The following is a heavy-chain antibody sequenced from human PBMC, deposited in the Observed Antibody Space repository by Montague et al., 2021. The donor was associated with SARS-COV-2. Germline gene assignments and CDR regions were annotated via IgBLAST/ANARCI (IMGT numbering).Heavy chain of an antibody. D-gene: IGHD3-10*01. V-gene: IGHV3-23*01. CDR2: SSGSGGGT. CDR1: GFTFSNSA. CDR3: AKDSYYYGLGYGMDV. Sequence: SLRLSCAASGFTFSNSAMNWVRQAPGKGLEWVSGSSGSGGGTHYADSVKSRFTISRDNSKNVLYLQMNSLRAEDTALYYCAKDSYYYGLGYGMDVWGQGTTVTVSS. J-gene: IGHJ6*02.